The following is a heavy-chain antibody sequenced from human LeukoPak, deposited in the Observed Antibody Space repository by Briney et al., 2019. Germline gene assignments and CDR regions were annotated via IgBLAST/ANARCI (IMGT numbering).Heavy chain of an antibody. CDR3: ATASVTAYDY. D-gene: IGHD2-21*02. Sequence: PGGSLRLSCAASGFTFSSYSMTWVRQAPGKGLEWVSAISGSDGSTYYADSVKGRFTISRDNSKNTLYLQMNSLRAGDTAVYYCATASVTAYDYWGQGTLVTVSS. J-gene: IGHJ4*02. CDR1: GFTFSSYS. CDR2: ISGSDGST. V-gene: IGHV3-23*01.